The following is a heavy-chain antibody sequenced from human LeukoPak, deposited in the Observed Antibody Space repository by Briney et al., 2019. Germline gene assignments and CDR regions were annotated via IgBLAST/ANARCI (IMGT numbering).Heavy chain of an antibody. CDR2: INYSGST. CDR3: ARQGGGFWYFEL. J-gene: IGHJ2*01. CDR1: GGSISSYY. V-gene: IGHV4-59*08. D-gene: IGHD6-25*01. Sequence: KSSETLSLTCTVSGGSISSYYWSWIRQPPGKGLEWIGYINYSGSTNYNPSLKSRVTISVDTSKNQFSLKLSSVTAADTAVYYCARQGGGFWYFELWGRGTLVTVSS.